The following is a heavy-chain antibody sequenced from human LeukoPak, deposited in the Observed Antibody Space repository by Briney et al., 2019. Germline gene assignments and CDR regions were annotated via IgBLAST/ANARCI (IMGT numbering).Heavy chain of an antibody. CDR2: VSDGGGST. D-gene: IGHD2-15*01. V-gene: IGHV3-23*01. CDR3: AKDPLYCSGGSCYFPFDY. Sequence: GGSLRLSCAASGFTFSYAWMSWVRQAPGKGLEWVSAVSDGGGSTYYADSVKGRFTISRDNSKNTLYLQMNSLRAEDTAIYYCAKDPLYCSGGSCYFPFDYWGQGTLVTVSS. J-gene: IGHJ4*02. CDR1: GFTFSYAW.